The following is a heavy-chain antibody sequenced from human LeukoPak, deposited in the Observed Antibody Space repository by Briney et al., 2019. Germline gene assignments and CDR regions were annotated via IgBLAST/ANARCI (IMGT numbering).Heavy chain of an antibody. CDR1: GFTFSSYV. V-gene: IGHV3-30*04. CDR3: ARVPHHDSSGYYYGAFDI. D-gene: IGHD3-22*01. J-gene: IGHJ3*02. CDR2: ISYDGSNE. Sequence: GGSLRLSCAASGFTFSSYVMHWVRQAPGKGLEWVAIISYDGSNEYYADSVKGRFTISRDNSKNTLYLQMNSLRAADTAVYYCARVPHHDSSGYYYGAFDIWGQGTMVTVSS.